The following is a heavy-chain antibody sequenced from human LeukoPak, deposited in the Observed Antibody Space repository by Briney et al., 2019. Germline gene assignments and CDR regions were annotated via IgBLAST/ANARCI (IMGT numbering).Heavy chain of an antibody. D-gene: IGHD1-26*01. Sequence: ASVKVSCKASGYTFTSYYMHWVRQAPGQGLEWMGIINPSGGSTSYAQKFQGRVTMTRDTSTSTVYMELSSLRSEDTAVYYCARESLSGSYYYYYGMGVWGQGTTVTVSS. CDR3: ARESLSGSYYYYYGMGV. CDR2: INPSGGST. CDR1: GYTFTSYY. J-gene: IGHJ6*02. V-gene: IGHV1-46*01.